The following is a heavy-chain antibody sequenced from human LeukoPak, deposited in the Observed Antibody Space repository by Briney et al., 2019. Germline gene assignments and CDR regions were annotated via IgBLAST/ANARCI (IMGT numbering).Heavy chain of an antibody. D-gene: IGHD3-16*02. V-gene: IGHV3-48*03. CDR2: ISSSGSTI. Sequence: GGSLRLSCAASGFTFSSYEMNWVRQAPGKGLEWVSYISSSGSTIYYADSVKGRFTISRDNAKNSLYLQMNSLRAEDTAVYYCARTPLRLRLGELSPHSVGYFDYWGQGTLVTVSS. CDR1: GFTFSSYE. CDR3: ARTPLRLRLGELSPHSVGYFDY. J-gene: IGHJ4*02.